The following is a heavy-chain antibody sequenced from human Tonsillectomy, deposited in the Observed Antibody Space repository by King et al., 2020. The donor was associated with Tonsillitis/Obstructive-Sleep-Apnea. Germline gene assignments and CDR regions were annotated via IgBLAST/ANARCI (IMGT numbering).Heavy chain of an antibody. J-gene: IGHJ4*02. V-gene: IGHV2-5*02. CDR2: IYWDDDK. Sequence: TLKESGPTLVKPTQTLTLTCTFSGFSLSTSGVGVGWIRQPPGKALEWLALIYWDDDKRYSPSLKSRLTITKDTSKNQVVLTMTNMDPVDTATYYCAHSLDSNYDFWSGYYIPPYFDYWGQGTLVTVSS. CDR3: AHSLDSNYDFWSGYYIPPYFDY. CDR1: GFSLSTSGVG. D-gene: IGHD3-3*01.